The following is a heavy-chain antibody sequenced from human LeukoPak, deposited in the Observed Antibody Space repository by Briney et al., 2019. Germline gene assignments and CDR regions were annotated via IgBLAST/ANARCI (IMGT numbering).Heavy chain of an antibody. CDR3: ARQHIVVVTASEAWFDP. CDR2: IYYSGST. V-gene: IGHV4-59*01. Sequence: SETLSLTCTVSGGSISSYYWSWIRQPPGKGLEWIGYIYYSGSTNYNPPLKSRVTISVDTSKNQFSLKLSSVTAADTPVYYCARQHIVVVTASEAWFDPWGQRTLVTVSS. J-gene: IGHJ5*02. D-gene: IGHD2-21*02. CDR1: GGSISSYY.